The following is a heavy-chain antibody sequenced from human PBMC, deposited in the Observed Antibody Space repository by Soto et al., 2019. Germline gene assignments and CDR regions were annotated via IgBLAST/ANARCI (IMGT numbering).Heavy chain of an antibody. Sequence: GGSLRLSCAASGFTFSNAWMSWVRQAPGKGLEWVGRIKSKTDGGTTDYAAPVKGRFTISRDDSKNTLYLQMNSLKTEDTAVYYCTTVTYYYDSSGYYYYGMDVWGQGTTVTVSS. J-gene: IGHJ6*02. CDR2: IKSKTDGGTT. D-gene: IGHD3-22*01. CDR1: GFTFSNAW. CDR3: TTVTYYYDSSGYYYYGMDV. V-gene: IGHV3-15*01.